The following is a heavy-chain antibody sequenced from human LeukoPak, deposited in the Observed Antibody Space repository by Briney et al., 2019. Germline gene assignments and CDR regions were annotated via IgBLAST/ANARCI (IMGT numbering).Heavy chain of an antibody. CDR3: AKALTVTTRVIDF. Sequence: GGSLRLSCAASGFTFSSYAMNWVRQAPGKGLEWVSGISGSADNTYYADSVRGRFTIFRDNSKNTVYLQMNSLRAEDAAVYYCAKALTVTTRVIDFWGQGTLVSVSS. V-gene: IGHV3-23*01. CDR2: ISGSADNT. D-gene: IGHD4-17*01. CDR1: GFTFSSYA. J-gene: IGHJ4*02.